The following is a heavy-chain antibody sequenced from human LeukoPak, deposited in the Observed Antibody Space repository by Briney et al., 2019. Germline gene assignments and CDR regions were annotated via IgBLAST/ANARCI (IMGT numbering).Heavy chain of an antibody. Sequence: GGSLRLSCGASGFTFDDYWMSWVRQAPGQGLEWVANINQDGSEKYYLDSAKGRFTISRDNSKSTLYLQMNSLRAEDTAVYYCAKEGGYGELSSYFDYWGQGTLVTVSS. CDR2: INQDGSEK. V-gene: IGHV3-7*03. J-gene: IGHJ4*02. CDR1: GFTFDDYW. D-gene: IGHD3-16*02. CDR3: AKEGGYGELSSYFDY.